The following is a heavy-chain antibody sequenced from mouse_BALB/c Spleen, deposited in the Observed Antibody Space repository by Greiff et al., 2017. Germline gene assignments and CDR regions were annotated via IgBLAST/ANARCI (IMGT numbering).Heavy chain of an antibody. D-gene: IGHD2-1*01. J-gene: IGHJ4*01. CDR3: ARNGDYGNFYAMDY. CDR2: IHPNSGNT. CDR1: GYTFTSSW. Sequence: QVQLQQSGSVLVRPGASVKLSCKASGYTFTSSWMHWAKQRPGQGLEWIGEIHPNSGNTNYNEKFKGKATLTVDTSSSTAYVDLSSLTSEDSAVYYCARNGDYGNFYAMDYWGQGTSVTVSS. V-gene: IGHV1S130*01.